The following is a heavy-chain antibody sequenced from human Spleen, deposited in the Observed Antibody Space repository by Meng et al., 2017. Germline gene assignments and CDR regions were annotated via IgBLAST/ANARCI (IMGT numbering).Heavy chain of an antibody. V-gene: IGHV3-74*01. CDR2: INSDGSNT. D-gene: IGHD5/OR15-5a*01. Sequence: GESLKISCAASGLTLSSYWMHWVRQVPEKGLEWVSRINSDGSNTWDADSVKGRFTISRDNAKNTVYLQMNSLRAEDTAVYYCARGVLSTINAFDIWGQGTMVTVSS. CDR3: ARGVLSTINAFDI. CDR1: GLTLSSYW. J-gene: IGHJ3*02.